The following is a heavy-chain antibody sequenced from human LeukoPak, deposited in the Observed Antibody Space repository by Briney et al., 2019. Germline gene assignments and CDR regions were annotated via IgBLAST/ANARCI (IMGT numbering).Heavy chain of an antibody. CDR3: ARDPSSYYYYGMDV. Sequence: PGRSLRLSCAASGFTFSSYGMHWVRQAPGKGLEWVAVIWYDGSNKYYADSVKGRFTISRDNSKNTLYLQMNSLRAEDTAVYYCARDPSSYYYYGMDVWGQGTTVTVSS. CDR1: GFTFSSYG. V-gene: IGHV3-33*01. CDR2: IWYDGSNK. J-gene: IGHJ6*02. D-gene: IGHD6-6*01.